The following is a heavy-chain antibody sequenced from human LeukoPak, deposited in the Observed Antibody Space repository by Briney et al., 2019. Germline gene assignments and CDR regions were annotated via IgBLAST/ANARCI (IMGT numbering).Heavy chain of an antibody. V-gene: IGHV3-23*01. Sequence: PGGSLRLSCVASEFTFNNYAMNWVRQAPGKGLEWVAAVSGSGGSTYHADSVRGRFTISRDNSKNTLYLQMSSLRVEDTALYYCAKGLYSSGWYFDYWGQGTLVTVSS. D-gene: IGHD6-19*01. J-gene: IGHJ4*02. CDR2: VSGSGGST. CDR1: EFTFNNYA. CDR3: AKGLYSSGWYFDY.